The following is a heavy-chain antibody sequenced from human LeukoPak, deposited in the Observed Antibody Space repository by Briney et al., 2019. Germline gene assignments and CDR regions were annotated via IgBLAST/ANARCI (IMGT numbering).Heavy chain of an antibody. CDR1: GGSFSGYY. CDR2: IYYSGST. J-gene: IGHJ6*03. Sequence: SETLSLTCAVYGGSFSGYYWSWIRQPPGKGLEWIGYIYYSGSTNYNPSLKSRVTISVDTSKNQFSLKLSSVTAADTAVYYCARVTAAAGIYYYYYYMDVWGKGTTVTISS. CDR3: ARVTAAAGIYYYYYYMDV. V-gene: IGHV4-59*01. D-gene: IGHD6-13*01.